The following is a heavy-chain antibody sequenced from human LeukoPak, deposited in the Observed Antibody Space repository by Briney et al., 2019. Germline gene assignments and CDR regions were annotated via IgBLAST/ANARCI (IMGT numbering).Heavy chain of an antibody. J-gene: IGHJ4*02. Sequence: TSETLSLTCTVSGGSISSGGYYWSWIGQHPGKGLEWIGYIYYSGSTYYNPSLKSRVTISVDTSKNQFSLKLSSVTAADTAVYYCARGYYDSSGYWALDYWGQGTLVTVSS. CDR2: IYYSGST. CDR1: GGSISSGGYY. V-gene: IGHV4-30-4*08. D-gene: IGHD3-22*01. CDR3: ARGYYDSSGYWALDY.